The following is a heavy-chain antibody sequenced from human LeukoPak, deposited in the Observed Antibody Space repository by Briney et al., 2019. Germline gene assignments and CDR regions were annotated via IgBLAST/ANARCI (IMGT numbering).Heavy chain of an antibody. V-gene: IGHV4-59*08. CDR1: GGSISSYY. CDR2: IYYSGST. CDR3: ARQVDFRVAYCFDY. J-gene: IGHJ4*02. Sequence: SETLSLTCTVSGGSISSYYWSWIRQPPGKGLEWIGYIYYSGSTNYNPSLKSRVTISVDASKSQFSLKLSSVTAADTAVYYCARQVDFRVAYCFDYWGQGTLVTVSS. D-gene: IGHD3-3*01.